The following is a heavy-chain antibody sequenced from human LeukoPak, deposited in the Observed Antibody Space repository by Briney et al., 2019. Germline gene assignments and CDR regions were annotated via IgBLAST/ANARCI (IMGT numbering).Heavy chain of an antibody. J-gene: IGHJ4*02. V-gene: IGHV3-48*04. CDR1: GFTFSSYG. CDR3: ARMNYVSSGWGAPFDY. D-gene: IGHD1-7*01. CDR2: IRTSGTNT. Sequence: GGSLRLSCAASGFTFSSYGIHWVRQAPGKGLEWVSYIRTSGTNTDYTGSVKGRFTISRDNAKNSLYLQMNSLRAEDTAVYYCARMNYVSSGWGAPFDYWGQGTLVTVSS.